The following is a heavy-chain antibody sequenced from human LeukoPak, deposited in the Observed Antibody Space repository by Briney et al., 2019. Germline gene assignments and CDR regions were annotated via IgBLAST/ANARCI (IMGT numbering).Heavy chain of an antibody. V-gene: IGHV4-39*07. CDR3: ARIFDALDYGDY. Sequence: SETLSLTCTVSGGSIGSSSSSYSWGWIRQPPGKGLEWIGTIYYTGDTWYNPALKSRVTISVDTSKNQFSLKLSSVTAADTAVYYCARIFDALDYGDYWGQGTLVTVSS. J-gene: IGHJ4*02. CDR2: IYYTGDT. CDR1: GGSIGSSSSSYS. D-gene: IGHD2-15*01.